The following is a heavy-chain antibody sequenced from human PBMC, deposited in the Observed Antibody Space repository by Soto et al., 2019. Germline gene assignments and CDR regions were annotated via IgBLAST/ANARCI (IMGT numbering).Heavy chain of an antibody. CDR2: ISGSSSST. D-gene: IGHD6-13*01. CDR1: GFTFSSYS. Sequence: PGGSLRLSCAASGFTFSSYSMNWVRQAPGKGLEWVSDISGSSSSTYYADSVKGRLTISRDNSKNTLYLQMNSLRAEDTAVYYCAKGYSSSWPDYYYYYGMDVWGQGTTVTVSS. CDR3: AKGYSSSWPDYYYYYGMDV. V-gene: IGHV3-23*01. J-gene: IGHJ6*02.